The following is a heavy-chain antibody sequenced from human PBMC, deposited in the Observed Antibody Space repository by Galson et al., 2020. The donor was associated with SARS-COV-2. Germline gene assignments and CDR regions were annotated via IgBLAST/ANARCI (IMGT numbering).Heavy chain of an antibody. Sequence: GGSLRLSCAASGFTFSNYWMHWVRQAPGKGLVWVSRINSNGTSISYADSVKGRFTISRDNAKNTLYLQMNSLRVEDTALYYCTATRAYWGQGTLVTVSS. CDR1: GFTFSNYW. J-gene: IGHJ4*02. V-gene: IGHV3-74*01. D-gene: IGHD1-26*01. CDR2: INSNGTSI. CDR3: TATRAY.